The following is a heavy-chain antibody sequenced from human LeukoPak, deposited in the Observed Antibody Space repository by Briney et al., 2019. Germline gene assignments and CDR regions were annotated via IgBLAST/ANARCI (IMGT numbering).Heavy chain of an antibody. Sequence: PGGSLRLSCAASGFTFSNYAMSWVRQAPGKGLEWVSAISGSGGSTYYADSVKGRFTISRDNSKNTLYLQMNSLRAEDTAVYYCARDYPPYYDILTGGDAFDIWGQGTMVTVSS. CDR2: ISGSGGST. CDR1: GFTFSNYA. J-gene: IGHJ3*02. D-gene: IGHD3-9*01. CDR3: ARDYPPYYDILTGGDAFDI. V-gene: IGHV3-23*01.